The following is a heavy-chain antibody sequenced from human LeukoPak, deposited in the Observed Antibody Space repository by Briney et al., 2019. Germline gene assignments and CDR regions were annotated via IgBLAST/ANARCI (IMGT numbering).Heavy chain of an antibody. CDR2: IYYSGST. CDR3: ARGTTVTTLGS. D-gene: IGHD4-17*01. CDR1: GGSISSSSYY. V-gene: IGHV4-39*01. J-gene: IGHJ5*02. Sequence: PSETLSLTCTVSGGSISSSSYYWGWIRQPPGKGLEWIGSIYYSGSTYYNPSLKSRVTISVDTSNNQFSLKLSSVTAADTAVYYCARGTTVTTLGSWGQGTLVTVSS.